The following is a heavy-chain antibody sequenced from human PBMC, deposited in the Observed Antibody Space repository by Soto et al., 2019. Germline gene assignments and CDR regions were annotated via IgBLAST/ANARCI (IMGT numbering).Heavy chain of an antibody. D-gene: IGHD3-3*01. J-gene: IGHJ3*02. V-gene: IGHV1-8*01. Sequence: ASVKVSCKASGYTFTSYDINWVRQATGQGLEWMGWMNPNSGNTGYAQKFQGRVTMTRNTSISTAYMELSSLRSEDTAVYYCARGIYDFWSGYYTGDAFDIWGQGTMVTVSS. CDR2: MNPNSGNT. CDR1: GYTFTSYD. CDR3: ARGIYDFWSGYYTGDAFDI.